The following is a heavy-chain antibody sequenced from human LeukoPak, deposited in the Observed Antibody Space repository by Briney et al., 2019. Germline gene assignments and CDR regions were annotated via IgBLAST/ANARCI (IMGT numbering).Heavy chain of an antibody. D-gene: IGHD6-25*01. CDR2: INSDGSST. Sequence: GGSLRLSCAASGFTFSYYWMSWVRQAPGKGLEWVSRINSDGSSTTYADSVKGRFTISRDNAKNTLYLQMNSLRTEDTAVYYCARRAAPQDYWGQGTLVTVSS. CDR3: ARRAAPQDY. CDR1: GFTFSYYW. V-gene: IGHV3-74*01. J-gene: IGHJ4*02.